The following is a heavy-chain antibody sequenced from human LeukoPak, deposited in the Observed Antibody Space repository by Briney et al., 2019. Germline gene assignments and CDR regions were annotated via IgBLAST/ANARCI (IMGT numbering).Heavy chain of an antibody. CDR2: INWNGGST. J-gene: IGHJ4*02. CDR3: ARDKGTLVGATLDY. Sequence: GGSLRLSCAASGFTFSSYWMSWVRHVPGKGLEWVSGINWNGGSTGNADSVKGRFTISRDNSKNTLYLQMNSLIAEDTAVYYCARDKGTLVGATLDYWVQGTLVTVSS. D-gene: IGHD1-26*01. V-gene: IGHV3-20*04. CDR1: GFTFSSYW.